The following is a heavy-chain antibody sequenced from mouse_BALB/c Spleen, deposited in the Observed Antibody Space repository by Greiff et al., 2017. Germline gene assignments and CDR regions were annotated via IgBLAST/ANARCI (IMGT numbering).Heavy chain of an antibody. J-gene: IGHJ4*01. CDR1: CYTFTNYW. D-gene: IGHD2-3*01. V-gene: IGHV1-63*02. CDR2: IYPGGGYT. CDR3: ARWDDD. Sequence: VQLQESGAELVRPVTSVKISCKASCYTFTNYWLGWVKQRPGHGLEWIGDIYPGGGYTNYNEKFKGKATLTADTSSSTAYMQLSSLTSEDSAVYFCARWDDDWGQGTSVTVSS.